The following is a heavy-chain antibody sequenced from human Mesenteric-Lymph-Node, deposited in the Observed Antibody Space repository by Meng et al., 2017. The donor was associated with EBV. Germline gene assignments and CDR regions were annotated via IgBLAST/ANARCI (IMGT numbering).Heavy chain of an antibody. J-gene: IGHJ2*01. CDR3: ARAPPVVVAATDWYYDL. D-gene: IGHD2-15*01. V-gene: IGHV3-21*01. Sequence: EVQLVESGGXLVKPGGSXRRCCAASGFTFSTYSMNWVRLAPGKGLEWVSSISSGGSSIYYADSVKGRFTISRDDAENSVYLQMNSLRAEDTALYYCARAPPVVVAATDWYYDLWGRGTLVTVSS. CDR1: GFTFSTYS. CDR2: ISSGGSSI.